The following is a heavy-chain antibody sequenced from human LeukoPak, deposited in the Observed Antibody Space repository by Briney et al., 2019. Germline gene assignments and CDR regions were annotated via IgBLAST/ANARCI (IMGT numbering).Heavy chain of an antibody. CDR3: AREADSPKGFHAVDI. V-gene: IGHV4-38-2*02. CDR1: GYSISSGYY. J-gene: IGHJ3*02. D-gene: IGHD3-22*01. Sequence: SSETLSLTCTVSGYSISSGYYWGWIRQPPGQGLEWIGSIYHSGSTYYNPSLKSRVTISVDTSKNQFSLKLTSVTAADTAVYYCAREADSPKGFHAVDIWGQGTMVSVSS. CDR2: IYHSGST.